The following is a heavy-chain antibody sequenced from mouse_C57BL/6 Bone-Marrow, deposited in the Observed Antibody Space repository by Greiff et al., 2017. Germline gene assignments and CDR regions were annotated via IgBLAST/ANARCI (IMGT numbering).Heavy chain of an antibody. CDR2: INPNNGGT. CDR1: GYTFTDYY. V-gene: IGHV1-26*01. Sequence: EVQLQQSGPELVKPGASVKISCKASGYTFTDYYMNWVKQSHGKSLEWIGDINPNNGGTSYNQKFKGKATFTVDKSSSTAYMGLRSLTSEDSAVYYCAHYGIGYLFDDWGQGTTLTVSS. D-gene: IGHD2-1*01. J-gene: IGHJ2*01. CDR3: AHYGIGYLFDD.